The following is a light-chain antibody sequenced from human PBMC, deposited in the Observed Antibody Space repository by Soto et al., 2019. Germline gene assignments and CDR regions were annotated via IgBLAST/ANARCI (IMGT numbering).Light chain of an antibody. V-gene: IGKV3-20*01. CDR1: QSVSSNY. Sequence: EIVLTQSPDTLSLSPGERATLSCRASQSVSSNYVAWYQQKPGQAPRLLTHGSSSRATGAPDRFSGRGSGTTFTLVISRLEPEDFAVYYCQQYGTSPFTFGQGTKVDIK. CDR2: GSS. CDR3: QQYGTSPFT. J-gene: IGKJ2*01.